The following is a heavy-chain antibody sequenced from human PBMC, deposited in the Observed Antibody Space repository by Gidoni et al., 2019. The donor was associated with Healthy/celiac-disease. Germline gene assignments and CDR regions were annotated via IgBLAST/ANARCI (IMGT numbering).Heavy chain of an antibody. CDR1: GFTVSSNY. V-gene: IGHV3-66*01. D-gene: IGHD5-18*01. Sequence: EVQLVESGGGLVQPGGSLRLSCAASGFTVSSNYMRLVRQAPGKGLEWVSVIYSGGSTYYADSVKGRFTISRDNSKNTLYLQMNSLRAEDTAVYYCARESGYSYGYVHWGQGTLVTVSS. CDR2: IYSGGST. J-gene: IGHJ4*02. CDR3: ARESGYSYGYVH.